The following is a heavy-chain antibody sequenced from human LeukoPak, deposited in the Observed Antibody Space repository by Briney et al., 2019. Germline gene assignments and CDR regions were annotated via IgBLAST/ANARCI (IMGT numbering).Heavy chain of an antibody. J-gene: IGHJ6*03. V-gene: IGHV4-34*01. D-gene: IGHD5-12*01. CDR3: ARVGRSGYEYYYYMDV. Sequence: SETLSLTCAVYDRSFSAYYWSWIRQPPGKGLEWIGEINHSGSTNYNPSLKSRVTISVDTSKNQFSLKLSSVTAADTAVYYCARVGRSGYEYYYYMDVWGKGTTVTISS. CDR2: INHSGST. CDR1: DRSFSAYY.